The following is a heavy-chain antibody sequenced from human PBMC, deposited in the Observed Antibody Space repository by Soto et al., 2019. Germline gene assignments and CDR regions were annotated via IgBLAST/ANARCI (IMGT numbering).Heavy chain of an antibody. J-gene: IGHJ3*02. CDR2: IAGTSTAI. Sequence: EVQLVESGGDLVQPGGTXXXXCXXXXXXXXXXXXXXVRQAPGKGLEWISYIAGTSTAIYYADSVRGRFTISRDNAKDSLYLQMNSLRDEDTAVYYCVRDYNWAFDIWGQGTMVTVSS. V-gene: IGHV3-48*02. D-gene: IGHD1-20*01. CDR3: VRDYNWAFDI. CDR1: XXXXXXXX.